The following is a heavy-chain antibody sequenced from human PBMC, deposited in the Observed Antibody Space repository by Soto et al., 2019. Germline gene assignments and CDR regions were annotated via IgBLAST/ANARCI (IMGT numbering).Heavy chain of an antibody. V-gene: IGHV1-18*04. J-gene: IGHJ4*02. CDR2: INVYNGNT. D-gene: IGHD6-19*01. CDR1: GYTFTSNS. CDR3: ARISSGSSGWPQDH. Sequence: ASVKISCKTSGYTFTSNSIRWVRQAPGQGLEWMGWINVYNGNTKYAQQLQGRVTLTTDTSTSTAYMDLRSLRSDDTAVYYCARISSGSSGWPQDHWGQRTFGTVSS.